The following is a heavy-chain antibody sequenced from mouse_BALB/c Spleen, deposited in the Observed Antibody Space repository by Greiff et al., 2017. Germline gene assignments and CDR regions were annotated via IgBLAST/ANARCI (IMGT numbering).Heavy chain of an antibody. D-gene: IGHD2-1*01. CDR1: GYTFTSYV. CDR2: INPYNDGT. J-gene: IGHJ4*01. Sequence: EVQLQQSGPELVKPGASVKMSCKASGYTFTSYVMHWVKQKPGQGLEWIGYINPYNDGTKYNEKFKGKATLTSDKSSSTAYMELSSLTSEDSAVYYCARERGNYGYAMDYWGQGTSVTVSS. CDR3: ARERGNYGYAMDY. V-gene: IGHV1-14*01.